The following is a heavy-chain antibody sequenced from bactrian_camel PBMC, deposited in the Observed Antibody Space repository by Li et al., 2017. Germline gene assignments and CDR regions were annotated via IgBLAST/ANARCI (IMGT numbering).Heavy chain of an antibody. V-gene: IGHV3S1*01. CDR3: AKEMGGGSLCPFGY. Sequence: HVQLVESGGGLVQPGGSLRLSCAASGFTFSTYYMSWVRQAPGKGLEWVSSIYTGGGSTYYADSVKGRFTISKDNAKNTLYLQLNSLKSEDTAMYYCAKEMGGGSLCPFGYWGQGTQVTVS. CDR2: IYTGGGST. D-gene: IGHD3*01. J-gene: IGHJ6*01. CDR1: GFTFSTYY.